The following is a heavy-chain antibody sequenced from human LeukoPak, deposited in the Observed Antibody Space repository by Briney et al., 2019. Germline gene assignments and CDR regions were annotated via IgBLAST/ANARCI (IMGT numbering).Heavy chain of an antibody. J-gene: IGHJ6*03. CDR2: ISGSGGST. V-gene: IGHV3-23*01. CDR3: ARSRLRWGYYYMDV. Sequence: AGGSLRLCCAASGFTFSSYGMSWVRQAPGKGLEWVSAISGSGGSTYYADSVKGRFTISRDNSKNTLYLQMNSLRAEDTAVYYCARSRLRWGYYYMDVWGKGTTVTISS. D-gene: IGHD4-23*01. CDR1: GFTFSSYG.